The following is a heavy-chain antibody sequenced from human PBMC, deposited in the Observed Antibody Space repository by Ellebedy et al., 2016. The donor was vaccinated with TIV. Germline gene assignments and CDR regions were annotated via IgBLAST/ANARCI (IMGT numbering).Heavy chain of an antibody. CDR1: GYTFTSYG. Sequence: ASVKVSCKTSGYTFTSYGLSWVRQAPGQGLEWMGIINPSGGSTSYAQKFQGRVTMTRDTSASTAYMELSSLRSEDTAVYYCARSYLRIAAAGTHVDYWGQGTLVTVSS. CDR2: INPSGGST. D-gene: IGHD6-13*01. CDR3: ARSYLRIAAAGTHVDY. V-gene: IGHV1-46*01. J-gene: IGHJ4*02.